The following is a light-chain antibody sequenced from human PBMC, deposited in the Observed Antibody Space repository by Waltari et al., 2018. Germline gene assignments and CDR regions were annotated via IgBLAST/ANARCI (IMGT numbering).Light chain of an antibody. V-gene: IGKV1-27*01. Sequence: DIQMTQSPSSLSASVGDRVTITCRASQVISIYLAWYQQKPGKVPKLLIYAASTLKSGVPSRFSGSGSGTDFTLTISSLQPEDVATYYCQNYNSVPLTFGGGTKVEIK. CDR3: QNYNSVPLT. CDR2: AAS. J-gene: IGKJ4*01. CDR1: QVISIY.